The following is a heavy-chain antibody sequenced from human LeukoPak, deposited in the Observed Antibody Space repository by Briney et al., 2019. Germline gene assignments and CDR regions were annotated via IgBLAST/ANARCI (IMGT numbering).Heavy chain of an antibody. CDR1: GFSFTSYW. J-gene: IGHJ3*02. CDR3: ARVRALGTAYDAFHI. Sequence: GESLKISCKGSGFSFTSYWIGWVRQMPGKGLEWMGIIYPGDSDTRYSPSFQGQVTISADKSISTAYLQWSSLKASDTATYYCARVRALGTAYDAFHIWGQGTMVTVSS. D-gene: IGHD6-13*01. CDR2: IYPGDSDT. V-gene: IGHV5-51*01.